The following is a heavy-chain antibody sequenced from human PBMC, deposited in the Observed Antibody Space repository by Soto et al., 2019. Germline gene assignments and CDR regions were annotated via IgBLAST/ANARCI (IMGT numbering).Heavy chain of an antibody. Sequence: DVQLVESGGGLVQPGSSLRLSCAASGFTFDDYAMHWVRQAPGKGLEWVSSISWNSGSIGYADSVKGRFTISRDNAKNSLYLQMNSLRAEDTALYYCAKDGCSSTSCYGLDYWGQGTLVTVSS. D-gene: IGHD2-2*01. J-gene: IGHJ4*02. CDR1: GFTFDDYA. CDR3: AKDGCSSTSCYGLDY. CDR2: ISWNSGSI. V-gene: IGHV3-9*01.